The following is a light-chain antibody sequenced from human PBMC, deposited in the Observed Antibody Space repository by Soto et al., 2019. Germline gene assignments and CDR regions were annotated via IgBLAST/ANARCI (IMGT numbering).Light chain of an antibody. V-gene: IGKV3-20*01. Sequence: EIVLTQSPGTLSLSPGERATLSCRASQSVSSSYLAWYQRKPGQAPRLLIYGASSRATGIPDRFSGSGSGTDFTLTSSRLEPEDFEGDSCQQYGSSPGTFGQGTKVEIK. CDR3: QQYGSSPGT. CDR1: QSVSSSY. CDR2: GAS. J-gene: IGKJ1*01.